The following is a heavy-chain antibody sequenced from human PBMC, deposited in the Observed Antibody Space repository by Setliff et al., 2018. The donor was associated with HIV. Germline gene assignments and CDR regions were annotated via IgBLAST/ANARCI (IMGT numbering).Heavy chain of an antibody. D-gene: IGHD5-18*01. CDR2: ISSRSGLT. Sequence: GGSLRLSCEASGFTFSDHYMSWIRQPPGKGLEWMAYISSRSGLTYYADSVKGRFTISRDNSKNTLYLQMNSLRAEDTAVYYCARDQWGYSYGYYYYYYMDVWGKGTTVTVSS. J-gene: IGHJ6*03. V-gene: IGHV3-11*06. CDR3: ARDQWGYSYGYYYYYYMDV. CDR1: GFTFSDHY.